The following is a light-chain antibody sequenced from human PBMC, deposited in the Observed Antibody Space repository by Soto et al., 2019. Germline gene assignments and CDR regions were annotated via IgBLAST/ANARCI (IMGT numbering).Light chain of an antibody. Sequence: DIQMTQSPSTLSASVGDRVTITCRASQRINSWLAWYQQKPRTAPKLLIYKASTLQTGVPSRFSGSGSGTEFTLTISSLQPDDFATYYCQQYNDNWTFGQGTKVDIK. J-gene: IGKJ1*01. V-gene: IGKV1-5*03. CDR3: QQYNDNWT. CDR1: QRINSW. CDR2: KAS.